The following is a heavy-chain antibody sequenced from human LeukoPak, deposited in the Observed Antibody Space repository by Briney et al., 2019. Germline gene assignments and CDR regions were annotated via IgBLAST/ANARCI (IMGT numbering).Heavy chain of an antibody. Sequence: PGGSLRLSCAASGFTFSSYGTHWVRQAPGKGLEWVAVIWYDGSNKYYADSVKGRFTISRDNSKNTLYLQMNSLRAEDTAVYYCAKDGPGSYLVVYYFDYWGQGTLVTVSS. V-gene: IGHV3-33*06. CDR2: IWYDGSNK. CDR1: GFTFSSYG. J-gene: IGHJ4*02. D-gene: IGHD1-26*01. CDR3: AKDGPGSYLVVYYFDY.